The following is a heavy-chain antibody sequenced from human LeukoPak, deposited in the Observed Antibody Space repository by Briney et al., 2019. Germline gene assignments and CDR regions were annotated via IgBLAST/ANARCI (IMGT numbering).Heavy chain of an antibody. J-gene: IGHJ4*02. V-gene: IGHV3-NL1*01. CDR1: GFTFSSYG. Sequence: GGSLRLSCAASGFTFSSYGMHWVRQAPGKGLEWVSVIYSGGSTYYADSVKGRFTISRDNAKNTLYLQMNSLRAEDTALYYCATSARTYIGSSLDYWGQGTLVTVSS. D-gene: IGHD2-15*01. CDR2: IYSGGST. CDR3: ATSARTYIGSSLDY.